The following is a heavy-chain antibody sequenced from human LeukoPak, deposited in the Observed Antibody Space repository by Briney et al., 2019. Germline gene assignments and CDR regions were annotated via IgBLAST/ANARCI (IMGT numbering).Heavy chain of an antibody. J-gene: IGHJ4*02. V-gene: IGHV3-23*01. D-gene: IGHD6-19*01. Sequence: PGGSLRLSCAASGFTFSSYAMSWVRQAPGKGLEWVSAISGSGGSTYYADSVKGRFTISRDNSKNTLYLQMNSLRAEDTAVYYCAKPFSSGWYWGDFDYWGQGTLVTVSS. CDR1: GFTFSSYA. CDR2: ISGSGGST. CDR3: AKPFSSGWYWGDFDY.